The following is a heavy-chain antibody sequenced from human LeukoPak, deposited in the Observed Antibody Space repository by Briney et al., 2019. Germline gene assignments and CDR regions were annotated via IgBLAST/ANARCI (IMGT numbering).Heavy chain of an antibody. Sequence: SETLSLTCAVYGWSFSGYYWSLIRQPPGKGLEWIGEINHSGSTNYNPSLRSRVTISVDTSKNQFSLKLSSVTAADTAVYYCARQRIVVGPFDYWGQGTLVTVSS. CDR1: GWSFSGYY. V-gene: IGHV4-34*01. CDR2: INHSGST. D-gene: IGHD3-22*01. CDR3: ARQRIVVGPFDY. J-gene: IGHJ4*02.